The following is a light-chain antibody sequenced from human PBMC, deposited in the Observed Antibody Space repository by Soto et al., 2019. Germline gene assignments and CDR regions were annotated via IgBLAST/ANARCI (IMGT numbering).Light chain of an antibody. CDR2: GVS. J-gene: IGLJ3*02. CDR1: SSDVGSCDY. Sequence: QSVLTQPPSASGSPGQSVTISCTGTSSDVGSCDYVSWYQQYPGKAPKLLILGVSNRPSGISGRFSGSKSGNTASLTISGLQPEDEADYYCMSYIASTTTHWVLGGGTKLTVL. V-gene: IGLV2-8*01. CDR3: MSYIASTTTHWV.